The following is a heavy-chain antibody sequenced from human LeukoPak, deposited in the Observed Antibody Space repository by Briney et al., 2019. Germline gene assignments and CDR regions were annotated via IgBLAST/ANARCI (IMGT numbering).Heavy chain of an antibody. Sequence: NPSETLSLTCTVSGGSISSGSYYWSWIRQPAGKGLEWIGRIYTSGSTNYNPSLKSRVTISVDTSKNQFSLKLSSVTAADTAVYYCARPGYVGNWGQGTLVTVSS. CDR2: IYTSGST. D-gene: IGHD5-12*01. J-gene: IGHJ4*02. CDR1: GGSISSGSYY. V-gene: IGHV4-61*02. CDR3: ARPGYVGN.